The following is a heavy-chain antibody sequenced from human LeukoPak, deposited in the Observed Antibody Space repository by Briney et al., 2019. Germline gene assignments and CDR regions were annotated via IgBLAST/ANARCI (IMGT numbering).Heavy chain of an antibody. CDR3: ARGRRNYYGSGSYYYYHYMDV. CDR2: IYYIGST. V-gene: IGHV4-59*01. Sequence: SETLSLTCTVSGGSISSYYWSWIRHPPGKGLEWIGYIYYIGSTNYNPSLKSRVTISVDTSKNQFSLKLCSVTAADTAVYYCARGRRNYYGSGSYYYYHYMDVWGKGTTVTVSS. D-gene: IGHD3-10*01. J-gene: IGHJ6*03. CDR1: GGSISSYY.